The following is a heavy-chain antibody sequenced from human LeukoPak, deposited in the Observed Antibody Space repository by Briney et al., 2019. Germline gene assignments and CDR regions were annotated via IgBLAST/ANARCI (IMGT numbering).Heavy chain of an antibody. J-gene: IGHJ4*02. Sequence: PGGSLRLSCAASAFTFSSYWMSWVRQAPGKGLEWVASIKQDGSEKVYVDSVKGRFTISRDNAKNSLYLQMDSLRAEDTAVYYCARGVTTFEYWGQGTLVTVSS. CDR2: IKQDGSEK. D-gene: IGHD3-22*01. CDR3: ARGVTTFEY. V-gene: IGHV3-7*04. CDR1: AFTFSSYW.